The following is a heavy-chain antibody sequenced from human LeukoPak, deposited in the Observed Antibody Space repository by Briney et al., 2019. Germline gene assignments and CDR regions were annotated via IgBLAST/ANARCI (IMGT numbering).Heavy chain of an antibody. Sequence: GGSLRLSCAASGFTFSSYAMSWVRQAPGKGLEWVSVIYSGGSTYYADSVKGRFTISRDNSKNTLYLQMNSLRAEDTAVYYCARGGSSSGYFDYWGQGTLVTVSS. D-gene: IGHD6-6*01. CDR1: GFTFSSYA. V-gene: IGHV3-53*01. J-gene: IGHJ4*02. CDR2: IYSGGST. CDR3: ARGGSSSGYFDY.